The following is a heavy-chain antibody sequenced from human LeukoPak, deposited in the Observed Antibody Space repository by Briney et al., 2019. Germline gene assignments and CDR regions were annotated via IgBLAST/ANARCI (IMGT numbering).Heavy chain of an antibody. D-gene: IGHD3-10*01. CDR2: FDPEDGET. CDR1: GYTLTELS. J-gene: IGHJ4*02. V-gene: IGHV1-24*01. Sequence: ASVKVSCKVSGYTLTELSMHWVRQAPGKGLEWRGGFDPEDGETIYAQKFQGRVTMTEDTSTDTAYMELSSLRSEDTAVYYCATTMYYYGSGSPALDYWGQGTLVTVSS. CDR3: ATTMYYYGSGSPALDY.